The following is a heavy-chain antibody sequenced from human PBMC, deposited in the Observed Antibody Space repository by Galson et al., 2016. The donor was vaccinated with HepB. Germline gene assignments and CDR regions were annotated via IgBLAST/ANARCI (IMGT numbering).Heavy chain of an antibody. CDR1: GGSLNDYY. J-gene: IGHJ4*02. D-gene: IGHD3-3*01. CDR3: ARWSYFWSGSYKPHKYYLNY. CDR2: INHSGTT. V-gene: IGHV4-34*01. Sequence: SETLSLTCVVFGGSLNDYYWSWIRQSPGKGLEWIGEINHSGTTNYNPSLKSRVSMSVDTSKNQFSLNLTSVTAAATAVYFCARWSYFWSGSYKPHKYYLNYWVQGSLVTVSS.